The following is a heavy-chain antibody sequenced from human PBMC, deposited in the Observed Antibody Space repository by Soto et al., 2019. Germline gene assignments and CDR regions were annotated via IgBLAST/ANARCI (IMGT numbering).Heavy chain of an antibody. D-gene: IGHD1-26*01. CDR1: GGTFSSYA. CDR2: IIPIFGTA. CDR3: ARDGGRHSGGIDY. V-gene: IGHV1-69*01. Sequence: QVQLVQSGAEVKKHGSSVKVSCKASGGTFSSYAINWVRQAPGQGLVWMGEIIPIFGTANYAQKFQGRVKINADEYTSTAYMELSSLRAEDTAGYYCARDGGRHSGGIDYWGQGTLVTASS. J-gene: IGHJ4*02.